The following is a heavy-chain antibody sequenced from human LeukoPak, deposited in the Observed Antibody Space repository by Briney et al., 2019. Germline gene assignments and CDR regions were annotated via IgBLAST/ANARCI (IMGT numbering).Heavy chain of an antibody. V-gene: IGHV3-30*02. Sequence: GSLRPSCAASGFTFSSYGMHWVRQAPGKGLEWVAFIRYDGSNKYYADSVKGRFTISRDNSKNTLYLQMNSLRAEDTAVYYCAKEAGIVVVPAAIWWNAPTDVWGKGTTVTISS. CDR3: AKEAGIVVVPAAIWWNAPTDV. CDR2: IRYDGSNK. J-gene: IGHJ6*04. CDR1: GFTFSSYG. D-gene: IGHD2-2*01.